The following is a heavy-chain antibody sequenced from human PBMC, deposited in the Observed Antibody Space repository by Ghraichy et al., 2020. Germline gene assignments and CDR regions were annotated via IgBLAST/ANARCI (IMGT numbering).Heavy chain of an antibody. CDR3: SSLADFGDNSYYYVDV. J-gene: IGHJ6*03. Sequence: SETLSLTCSVSGGSLSISNYFWGWIRQPPGKGLEWIGSINYGGTTYYNPSLRSRVTLSVDTPKNQFSLQLNYGTAADTAVYYCSSLADFGDNSYYYVDVWGKGATVTVSS. V-gene: IGHV4-39*01. CDR1: GGSLSISNYF. CDR2: INYGGTT. D-gene: IGHD4-17*01.